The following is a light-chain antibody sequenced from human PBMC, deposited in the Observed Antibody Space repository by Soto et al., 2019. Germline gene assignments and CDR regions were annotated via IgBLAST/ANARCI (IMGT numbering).Light chain of an antibody. CDR3: LLDFGYFWA. CDR1: QAIRSA. Sequence: ALKLTQSPSSLSASVGDRVTITCRASQAIRSALGWYQQKPGKVPKLLIYAASTLQSGVPSRFSGSGFGTDFTLTISILQPEDFAAYYCLLDFGYFWAFGQGTKVDIK. CDR2: AAS. V-gene: IGKV1-6*01. J-gene: IGKJ1*01.